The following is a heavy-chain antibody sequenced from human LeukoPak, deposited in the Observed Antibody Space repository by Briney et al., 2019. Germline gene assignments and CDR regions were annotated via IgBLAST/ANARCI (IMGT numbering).Heavy chain of an antibody. CDR3: ARDFNILLWFGESTYGMDV. V-gene: IGHV3-7*01. CDR2: IKLDGSEK. Sequence: SGGSLRLSCAASGFTFSSYWMSWVRQAPGKGLEWVANIKLDGSEKYYVDSVKGRFTISRDNAKNSLYLQMNSLRAEDTAVYYCARDFNILLWFGESTYGMDVWGQGTTVTVSS. CDR1: GFTFSSYW. D-gene: IGHD3-10*01. J-gene: IGHJ6*02.